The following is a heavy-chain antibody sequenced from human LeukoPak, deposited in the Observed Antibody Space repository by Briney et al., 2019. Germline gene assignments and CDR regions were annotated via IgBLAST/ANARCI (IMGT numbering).Heavy chain of an antibody. Sequence: GGSLRLSCAASGFTFSSYTLNWIRQAPGKGLEWVSSISSSSSYIYYADSAKGRFTISRDDAKNSLYLQMNSLRAEDTAVYYCARAGYCSGGSCSLYYYYYMDVWGKGTTVTVSS. V-gene: IGHV3-21*01. CDR1: GFTFSSYT. CDR3: ARAGYCSGGSCSLYYYYYMDV. CDR2: ISSSSSYI. D-gene: IGHD2-15*01. J-gene: IGHJ6*03.